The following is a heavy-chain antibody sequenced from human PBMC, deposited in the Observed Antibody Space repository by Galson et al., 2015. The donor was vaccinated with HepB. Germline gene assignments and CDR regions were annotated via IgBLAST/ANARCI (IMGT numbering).Heavy chain of an antibody. CDR3: ARAEWIEYSSSSNWFDP. J-gene: IGHJ5*02. V-gene: IGHV1-18*04. D-gene: IGHD6-6*01. CDR1: GYTFTSYG. Sequence: SVKVSCKASGYTFTSYGISWVRQAPGQGLEWMGWISAYNGNTNYAQKLQGRVTMTTDTSTSTAYMELRSLRSDDTAVYYCARAEWIEYSSSSNWFDPWGQGTLVTVSS. CDR2: ISAYNGNT.